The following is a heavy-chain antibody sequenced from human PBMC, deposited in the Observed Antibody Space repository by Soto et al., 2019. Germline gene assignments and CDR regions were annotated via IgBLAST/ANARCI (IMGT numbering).Heavy chain of an antibody. CDR2: INHSGST. V-gene: IGHV4-34*01. D-gene: IGHD3-10*01. CDR3: ARGPAPWFGELPFDY. J-gene: IGHJ4*02. Sequence: SETLSLTCAVYGGSFSGYYWSWIRQPPGKGLEWVGEINHSGSTNYNPSLTSRVTISVDTSKNQFSLKLSSVTAADTAVYYCARGPAPWFGELPFDYWGQGTLVTVSS. CDR1: GGSFSGYY.